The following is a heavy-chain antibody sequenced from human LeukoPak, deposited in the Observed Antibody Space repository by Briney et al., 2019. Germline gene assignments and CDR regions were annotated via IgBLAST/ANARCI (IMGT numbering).Heavy chain of an antibody. J-gene: IGHJ6*03. CDR1: GYSISSGYY. CDR2: IYHSGST. V-gene: IGHV4-38-2*02. Sequence: SETLSLTCTVSGYSISSGYYWGWIRQPPGKGLEWIGSIYHSGSTYYNPSLKSRVTISVDTSKNQFSLKLSSVTAADTAVYYCATQTGYSSSWYEIGYYYYMDVWGKGTTVTVSS. D-gene: IGHD6-13*01. CDR3: ATQTGYSSSWYEIGYYYYMDV.